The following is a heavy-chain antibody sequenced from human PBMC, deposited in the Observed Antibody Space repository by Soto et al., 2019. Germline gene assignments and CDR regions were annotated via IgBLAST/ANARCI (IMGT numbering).Heavy chain of an antibody. CDR3: ASRGYCSGGSCYPGPFAY. V-gene: IGHV5-51*01. D-gene: IGHD2-15*01. Sequence: PGESLRISCKGSGYSFTSYWIGWVRQMPGKGLEWMGIIYPGDSDTRYSPSFQGQVTISADKSISTAYLQWSSLKASDTAMYYCASRGYCSGGSCYPGPFAYWGQGTLVTVSS. CDR2: IYPGDSDT. J-gene: IGHJ4*02. CDR1: GYSFTSYW.